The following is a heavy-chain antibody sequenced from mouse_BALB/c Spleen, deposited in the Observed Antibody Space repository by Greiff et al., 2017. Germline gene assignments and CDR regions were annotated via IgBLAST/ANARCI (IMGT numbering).Heavy chain of an antibody. V-gene: IGHV1S81*02. CDR1: GYTFTSYW. D-gene: IGHD3-3*01. CDR3: ARLGQDY. Sequence: VQLQQPGAELVKPGASVKLSCKASGYTFTSYWMHWVKQRPGQGLEWIGEINPSNGRTNYNEKFKSKATLTVDKSSSTAYMQLSSLTSEDSAVYYCARLGQDYWGQGTTLTVSS. J-gene: IGHJ2*01. CDR2: INPSNGRT.